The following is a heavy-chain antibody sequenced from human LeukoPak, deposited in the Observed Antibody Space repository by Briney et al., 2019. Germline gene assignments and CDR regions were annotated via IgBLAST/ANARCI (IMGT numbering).Heavy chain of an antibody. CDR3: TSHAAFDP. V-gene: IGHV3-15*01. CDR1: GFTFSDYY. Sequence: GGSLRLSCAASGFTFSDYYMTWVRQAPGKGLEWVGRIKSKNVGGTTDYAAPVKGRFTISRDDSKNTVYLQMNSLKIEDTAVYYCTSHAAFDPWGQGTLVTVSS. CDR2: IKSKNVGGTT. J-gene: IGHJ5*02.